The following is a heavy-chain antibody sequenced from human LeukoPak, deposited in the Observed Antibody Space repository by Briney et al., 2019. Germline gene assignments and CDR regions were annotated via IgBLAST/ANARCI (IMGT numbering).Heavy chain of an antibody. V-gene: IGHV3-30*02. CDR3: AKGISPMISLLYFDY. Sequence: GGSLRLSCAASGFTFSSYGMHWVRQAPGKGLEWVAFIRYDGSNKYYADSVKGRFTISRDNSKNTLYLQMNSLRAEDTAVYYCAKGISPMISLLYFDYWGQGTLVTVSS. D-gene: IGHD3-22*01. CDR1: GFTFSSYG. J-gene: IGHJ4*02. CDR2: IRYDGSNK.